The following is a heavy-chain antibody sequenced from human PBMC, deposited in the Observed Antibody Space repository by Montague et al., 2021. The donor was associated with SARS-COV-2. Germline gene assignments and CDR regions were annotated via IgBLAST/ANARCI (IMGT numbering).Heavy chain of an antibody. V-gene: IGHV4-59*01. CDR1: GGSISTYY. J-gene: IGHJ4*02. CDR3: ARVFPRWLQFDPYFDY. CDR2: FYYSLNT. D-gene: IGHD5-24*01. Sequence: SETLSLTCTVSGGSISTYYWNWIRQSPGKGLEWLGYFYYSLNTNXNPSLKSRVTISVDTSKNQFSLKLSSVTAADTAVYYCARVFPRWLQFDPYFDYWGQGTLVTVSS.